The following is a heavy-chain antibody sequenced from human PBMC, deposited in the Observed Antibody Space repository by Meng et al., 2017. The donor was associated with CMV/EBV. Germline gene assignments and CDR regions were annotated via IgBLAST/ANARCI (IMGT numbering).Heavy chain of an antibody. J-gene: IGHJ6*02. CDR3: ARGSYNYGTDV. D-gene: IGHD3-16*01. CDR2: IYYSGST. CDR1: GGSISSYY. Sequence: GSLRLSCTVSGGSISSYYWSWIRQPPGKGLEWIGYIYYSGSTNYNPSLKSRVTISVDTSKNQFSLKLSSVTAADTAVYYCARGSYNYGTDVWGQGTTVTVSS. V-gene: IGHV4-59*01.